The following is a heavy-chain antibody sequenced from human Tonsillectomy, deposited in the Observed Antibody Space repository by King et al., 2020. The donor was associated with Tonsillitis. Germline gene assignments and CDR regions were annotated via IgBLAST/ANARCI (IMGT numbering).Heavy chain of an antibody. D-gene: IGHD5-18*01. V-gene: IGHV4-59*01. J-gene: IGHJ4*02. Sequence: QLQESGPGLVKPSETLSLTCTVSGGSISSYYWSWIRQPPGKGLEWIGYIYYSGSTNYNPSLKSRVTISVDTSKNQFSLKLSSVTAADTAVYYCTRFALGYSYGFDYWGQGTLVTVSS. CDR1: GGSISSYY. CDR2: IYYSGST. CDR3: TRFALGYSYGFDY.